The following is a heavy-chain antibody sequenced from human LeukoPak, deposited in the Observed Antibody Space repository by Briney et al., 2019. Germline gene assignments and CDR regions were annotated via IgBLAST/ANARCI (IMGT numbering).Heavy chain of an antibody. V-gene: IGHV1-8*01. D-gene: IGHD3-22*01. J-gene: IGHJ5*02. CDR3: ARGSSYYYDMAWFDP. Sequence: ASVKVSCKASGYTFTSYDINWVRQATGQGLEWMGWMNPNSGNTGYAQKFQGRVTMTRSTSISTAYMELSSLRSEDTAVYYCARGSSYYYDMAWFDPWGQGTLVTVPS. CDR2: MNPNSGNT. CDR1: GYTFTSYD.